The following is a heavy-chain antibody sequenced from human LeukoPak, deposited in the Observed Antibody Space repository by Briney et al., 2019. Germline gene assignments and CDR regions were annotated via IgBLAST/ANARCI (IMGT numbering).Heavy chain of an antibody. J-gene: IGHJ4*02. CDR1: GFTFSSYA. D-gene: IGHD3-22*01. CDR2: ISGSGGTT. V-gene: IGHV3-23*01. Sequence: GGSLRLSCAASGFTFSSYAMSWVRQAPGKGLEWVSAISGSGGTTYYSDSVEGRFTISRDNSKNTLFLQMNSLRAEDTAVYYCVKDYYYDSSGYYAYTYYFDYWGQGTLVTVSS. CDR3: VKDYYYDSSGYYAYTYYFDY.